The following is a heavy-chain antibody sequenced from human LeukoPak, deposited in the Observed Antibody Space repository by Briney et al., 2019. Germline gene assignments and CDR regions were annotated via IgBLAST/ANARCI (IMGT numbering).Heavy chain of an antibody. D-gene: IGHD3-10*02. V-gene: IGHV3-7*01. Sequence: PGGSLRLSCAASGFTFSSYGMNWVRQAPGKGLEWVANIKQDGSEEDYVDSVKGRFTISRDNAKNSLYLQMNSLRAEDTAVYYCAELGITMIGGVWGKGTTVTISS. CDR1: GFTFSSYG. CDR2: IKQDGSEE. CDR3: AELGITMIGGV. J-gene: IGHJ6*04.